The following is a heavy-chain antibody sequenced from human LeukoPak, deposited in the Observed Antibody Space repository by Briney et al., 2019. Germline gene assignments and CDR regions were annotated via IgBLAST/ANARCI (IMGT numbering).Heavy chain of an antibody. D-gene: IGHD3-10*01. Sequence: PGGSLRLSCAASGFTVSSNYMSWVRQAPGRGLEWVSVILSGGKTYYADSVKGRFTISRDNSKNTLYLQMNGLRAEDTAVYYCARGRQIGSSYYYYDMGVWGKGTTVTVSS. V-gene: IGHV3-53*01. CDR2: ILSGGKT. J-gene: IGHJ6*03. CDR1: GFTVSSNY. CDR3: ARGRQIGSSYYYYDMGV.